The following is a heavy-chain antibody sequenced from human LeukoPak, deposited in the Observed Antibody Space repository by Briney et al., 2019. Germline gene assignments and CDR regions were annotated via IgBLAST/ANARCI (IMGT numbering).Heavy chain of an antibody. V-gene: IGHV3-23*01. Sequence: GGSLRLSCAASGFSLYTYAMSWVRQAPGKGLEWVSAISNTGGSTYYADSVKGRFTISRDKSKNTLSLQMDSLRAEDTAVYYCAQQVGYCSSGSCYFTYWGQGTLVTVSS. D-gene: IGHD2-15*01. CDR1: GFSLYTYA. J-gene: IGHJ1*01. CDR3: AQQVGYCSSGSCYFTY. CDR2: ISNTGGST.